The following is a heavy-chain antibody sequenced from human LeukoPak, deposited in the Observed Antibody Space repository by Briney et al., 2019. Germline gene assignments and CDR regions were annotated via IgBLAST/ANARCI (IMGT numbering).Heavy chain of an antibody. V-gene: IGHV1-3*01. CDR2: INADNGNT. J-gene: IGHJ4*02. CDR3: ARAYCSGASCKLGDY. Sequence: ASVKVSCKASGYTFISYAMHWVCQAPGQRLEWMGWINADNGNTIYSQNFQGRVTVTRDTSASTAYMELSSLRYEDTAVYYCARAYCSGASCKLGDYWGQGTLVTVSS. CDR1: GYTFISYA. D-gene: IGHD2-15*01.